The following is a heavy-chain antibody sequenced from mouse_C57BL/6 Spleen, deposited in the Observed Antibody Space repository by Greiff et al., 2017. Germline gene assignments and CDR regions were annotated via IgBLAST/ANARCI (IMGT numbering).Heavy chain of an antibody. D-gene: IGHD4-1*01. CDR1: GFTFSDYG. J-gene: IGHJ4*01. CDR2: ISSGSSTI. Sequence: EVQLVESGGGLVKPGGSLTLSCAASGFTFSDYGMHWVRQAPEKGLEWVAYISSGSSTIYYADTVKGRFTISRDNAKNTLFLQMTSLRSEDTAMYYCARLDWDEVDYWGQGTSVTVSS. V-gene: IGHV5-17*01. CDR3: ARLDWDEVDY.